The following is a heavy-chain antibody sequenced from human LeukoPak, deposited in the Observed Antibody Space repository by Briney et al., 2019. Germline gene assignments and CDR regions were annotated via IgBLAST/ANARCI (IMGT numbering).Heavy chain of an antibody. CDR1: GFTFSSYS. CDR3: ARGQYSNSWYAAWFDP. J-gene: IGHJ5*02. CDR2: IRSSSSYI. D-gene: IGHD6-13*01. V-gene: IGHV3-21*01. Sequence: PGGSLRLSCAASGFTFSSYSMNWVRQAPGKGLEWVSSIRSSSSYIYYADSVKGRFTISRDNAKISLYLQMNSLRAEDTAVYYCARGQYSNSWYAAWFDPWGQGTLVTVSS.